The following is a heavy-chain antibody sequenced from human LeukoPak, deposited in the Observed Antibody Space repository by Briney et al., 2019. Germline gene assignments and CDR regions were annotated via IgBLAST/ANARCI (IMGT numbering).Heavy chain of an antibody. D-gene: IGHD3-16*02. J-gene: IGHJ4*01. CDR2: VYHTGST. V-gene: IGHV4-59*01. CDR3: ARGPGSQSSFDF. Sequence: SETLSLTCNVSGDSMNFYYWSWIRQPPGKGLVWIGYVYHTGSTNYIPSLKSRVSLFIDKSKNQFSLRLKSVTAADTAVYYCARGPGSQSSFDFWGLGTLVTVSS. CDR1: GDSMNFYY.